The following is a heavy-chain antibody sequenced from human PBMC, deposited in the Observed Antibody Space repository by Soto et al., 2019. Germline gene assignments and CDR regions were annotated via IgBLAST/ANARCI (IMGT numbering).Heavy chain of an antibody. J-gene: IGHJ6*04. Sequence: QITLKESSPTLVKPTQTLTLTCSFSGFSLYTGGVGVGWIRQPPGKALEWLALLYWDDTRRYNPSLKNTLTIAKDTSEIHVVLTVTDMGPVDTGTYFCAHYTTDTYFDVWGKGATVTVSS. CDR3: AHYTTDTYFDV. D-gene: IGHD1-1*01. CDR2: LYWDDTR. CDR1: GFSLYTGGVG. V-gene: IGHV2-5*02.